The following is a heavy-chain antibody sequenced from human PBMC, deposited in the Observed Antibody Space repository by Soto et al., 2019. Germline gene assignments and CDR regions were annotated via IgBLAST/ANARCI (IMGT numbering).Heavy chain of an antibody. J-gene: IGHJ4*02. Sequence: QVQLVESGGGVVQPGRSLTLSCTASGFTFSTYAMHWVRQAPGKGLEWVALISYDGGNKYYADSVKGRFTISRDDSKNALYLQMNSLRAEDTAVYYCAKVFQWLATGGIDYWGQGTLVTVSS. D-gene: IGHD6-19*01. CDR1: GFTFSTYA. CDR3: AKVFQWLATGGIDY. CDR2: ISYDGGNK. V-gene: IGHV3-30-3*01.